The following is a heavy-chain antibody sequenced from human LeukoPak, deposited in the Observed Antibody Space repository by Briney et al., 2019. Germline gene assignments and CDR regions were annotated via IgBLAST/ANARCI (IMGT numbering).Heavy chain of an antibody. CDR2: IYYSGST. CDR3: ARQKDYDFWSGYQRLDYFDY. CDR1: GASISSSSYY. J-gene: IGHJ4*02. V-gene: IGHV4-39*01. Sequence: SETLSLTCTVSGASISSSSYYWACLRQPPGKGLEWIGSIYYSGSTFYNPSLKSRVTISVDTSKNQFSLKLSSVTAADTAVYYCARQKDYDFWSGYQRLDYFDYWGQGTLVTVSS. D-gene: IGHD3-3*01.